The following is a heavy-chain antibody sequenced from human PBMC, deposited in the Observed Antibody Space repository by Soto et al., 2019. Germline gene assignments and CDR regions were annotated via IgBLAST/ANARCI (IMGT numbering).Heavy chain of an antibody. Sequence: GASVKVSCKASGFTFSTYAIHWVRQAPGQGLEWIGWVNAGNGNTRYSQKFQGRVTITRDTSASTVYMELSSLRSEDTAIYYCAREGILPVLGFDFWGQGTLVTVSS. V-gene: IGHV1-3*01. CDR1: GFTFSTYA. CDR3: AREGILPVLGFDF. J-gene: IGHJ4*02. D-gene: IGHD2-21*01. CDR2: VNAGNGNT.